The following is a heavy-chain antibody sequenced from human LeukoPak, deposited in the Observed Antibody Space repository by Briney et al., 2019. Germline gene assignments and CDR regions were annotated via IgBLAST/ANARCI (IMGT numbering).Heavy chain of an antibody. CDR1: GFTFSDYG. CDR3: AKPTKLGYCSSTSCFSFNY. J-gene: IGHJ4*02. D-gene: IGHD2-2*01. Sequence: GGSLRLSCAASGFTFSDYGMHWVRQAPGKGLEWVTFIRYDGSNKYYADSVKGRFTISRDNSKNTLYLQMNSLRAEDTAVYYCAKPTKLGYCSSTSCFSFNYWGQGTLVTVSS. CDR2: IRYDGSNK. V-gene: IGHV3-30*02.